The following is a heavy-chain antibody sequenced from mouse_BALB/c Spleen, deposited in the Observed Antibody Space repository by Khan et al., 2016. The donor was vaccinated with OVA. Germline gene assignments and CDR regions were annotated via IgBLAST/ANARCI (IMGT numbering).Heavy chain of an antibody. Sequence: QIQLVQSGPELKKPGETVKISCKASAYTFTNYGMNWVKQAPGTGLKWMGWINTYTGEPTYTDDFKGRFAFSLETSASTAYLQINNLKNEDMATYFCARGASYWYFDVWGAGTTVTVSS. CDR3: ARGASYWYFDV. CDR2: INTYTGEP. J-gene: IGHJ1*01. CDR1: AYTFTNYG. V-gene: IGHV9-1*02.